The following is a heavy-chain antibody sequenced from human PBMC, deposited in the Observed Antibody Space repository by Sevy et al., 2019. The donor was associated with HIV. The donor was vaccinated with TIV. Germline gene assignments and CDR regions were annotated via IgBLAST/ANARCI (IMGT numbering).Heavy chain of an antibody. CDR2: ISYDGSNK. CDR3: AIEGAGTPYYFDY. V-gene: IGHV3-30-3*01. CDR1: GFTFSSYA. D-gene: IGHD1-26*01. J-gene: IGHJ4*02. Sequence: GGSLRLSCAASGFTFSSYAMHWVRQAPGKGLEWVAVISYDGSNKYYADSVKGRFTISRDNSKNTLYLQMNSLRAEDTAVYYCAIEGAGTPYYFDYWGQGTLVTVSS.